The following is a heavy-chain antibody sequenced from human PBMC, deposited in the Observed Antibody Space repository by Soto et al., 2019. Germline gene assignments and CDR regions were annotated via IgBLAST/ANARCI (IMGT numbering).Heavy chain of an antibody. D-gene: IGHD3-9*01. CDR2: INHSGRT. Sequence: SETLPLTCAVYGGSFIGYYWSWIRQPPGKGLEWIGEINHSGRTNYNPSLKSRVTISVDTSKNQFSLKLSSVTAADTAVYYCARGGSYDILTGYPYQLEFDHWGQGTLVTVSS. CDR3: ARGGSYDILTGYPYQLEFDH. J-gene: IGHJ4*02. CDR1: GGSFIGYY. V-gene: IGHV4-34*01.